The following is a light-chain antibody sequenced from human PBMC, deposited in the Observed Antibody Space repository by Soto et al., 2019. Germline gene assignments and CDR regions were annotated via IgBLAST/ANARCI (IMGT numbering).Light chain of an antibody. CDR2: NNN. V-gene: IGLV1-44*01. Sequence: QPVLTQPPSASGTPGQRVTISCSGSSSNIGSNIVNWYQQLPGTAPKLLIYNNNQRPSGVPDRFSGSKSGTSASLAISGLQSEDEADYYCAAWDDSLNGLVFGTGTKVTVL. J-gene: IGLJ1*01. CDR3: AAWDDSLNGLV. CDR1: SSNIGSNI.